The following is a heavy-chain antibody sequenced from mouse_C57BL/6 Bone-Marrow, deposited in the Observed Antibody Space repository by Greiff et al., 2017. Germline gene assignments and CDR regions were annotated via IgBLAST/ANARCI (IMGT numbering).Heavy chain of an antibody. CDR1: GYTFTSYW. Sequence: QVQLQQPGAELVKPGASVKLSCKASGYTFTSYWMQWVKQRPGQGLEWIGEIDPSDSYTNYNQKFKGKATLTVDTSSSTAYMQLSSLTSEDSAVYYCARDDYARFACGGQGTLVTVSA. D-gene: IGHD2-4*01. CDR2: IDPSDSYT. CDR3: ARDDYARFAC. V-gene: IGHV1-50*01. J-gene: IGHJ3*01.